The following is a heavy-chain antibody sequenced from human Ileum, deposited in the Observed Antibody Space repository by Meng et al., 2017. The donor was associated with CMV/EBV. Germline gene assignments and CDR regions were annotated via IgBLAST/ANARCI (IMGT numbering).Heavy chain of an antibody. CDR1: GYTFTSYD. CDR2: MNPNSGNT. D-gene: IGHD2-15*01. V-gene: IGHV1-8*01. CDR3: VRGVLYCSGGSCYFKRFDP. J-gene: IGHJ5*02. Sequence: ASVKVSCKAFGYTFTSYDINWVRQATGQGLEWMGWMNPNSGNTGYAQRFQGRVTMTRNTSISTAYMELTSLRSDDTAIYYCVRGVLYCSGGSCYFKRFDPWGQGTLVTVSS.